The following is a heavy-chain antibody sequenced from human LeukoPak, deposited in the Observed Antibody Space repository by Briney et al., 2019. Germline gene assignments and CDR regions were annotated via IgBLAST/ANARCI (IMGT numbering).Heavy chain of an antibody. V-gene: IGHV3-23*01. J-gene: IGHJ4*02. CDR3: VRDEDLYSPTWYVFDF. CDR2: VTSSGGYT. Sequence: GGSLRLSCSASGFTFSTYAMSWVRQAPGKGLEWVSAVTSSGGYTFYADSVKGRLTISRDNSKNIPFLQMNSLGDAHTAICYCVRDEDLYSPTWYVFDFWGQGTLVTVSS. D-gene: IGHD2/OR15-2a*01. CDR1: GFTFSTYA.